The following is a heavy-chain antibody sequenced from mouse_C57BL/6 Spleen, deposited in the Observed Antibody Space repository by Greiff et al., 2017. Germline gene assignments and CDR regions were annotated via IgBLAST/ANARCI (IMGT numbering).Heavy chain of an antibody. Sequence: QVQLKESGAELVKPGASVKISCKASGYAFSSYWMNWVKQRPGKGLEWIGQIYPGDGDTNYNGKFKGKATLTADKSSSTAYMQLSSLTSEDSAVYFYARSEDDGSSPAWFAYWGQGTLVTVSA. CDR1: GYAFSSYW. CDR2: IYPGDGDT. CDR3: ARSEDDGSSPAWFAY. D-gene: IGHD1-1*01. V-gene: IGHV1-80*01. J-gene: IGHJ3*01.